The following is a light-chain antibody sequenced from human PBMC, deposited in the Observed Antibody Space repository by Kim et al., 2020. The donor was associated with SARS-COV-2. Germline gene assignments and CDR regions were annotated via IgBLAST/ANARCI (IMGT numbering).Light chain of an antibody. J-gene: IGKJ1*01. CDR2: GAS. V-gene: IGKV3-15*01. Sequence: SPGESATLSCTASQSVSSHLAWYQQKPGQAPRLLIYGASSRAAGIPARFSGRGSGTEFTLTISSLQSEYFAVYYCQQYNDWPPWTFGQGTKVEIK. CDR1: QSVSSH. CDR3: QQYNDWPPWT.